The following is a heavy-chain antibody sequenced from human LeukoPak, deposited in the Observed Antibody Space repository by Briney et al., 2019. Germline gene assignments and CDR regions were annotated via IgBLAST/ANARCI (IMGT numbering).Heavy chain of an antibody. V-gene: IGHV3-11*01. Sequence: PGGSLRLSCAASGFTFSDYYMSWIRQAPGKGLEWVSYISSSGSTIYYADSVKDRFTISRDNAKNSLYLQMNSLRAEDTAVYYCARRTYYYDSSGYGYFDYWGQGTLVTVSS. J-gene: IGHJ4*02. D-gene: IGHD3-22*01. CDR2: ISSSGSTI. CDR3: ARRTYYYDSSGYGYFDY. CDR1: GFTFSDYY.